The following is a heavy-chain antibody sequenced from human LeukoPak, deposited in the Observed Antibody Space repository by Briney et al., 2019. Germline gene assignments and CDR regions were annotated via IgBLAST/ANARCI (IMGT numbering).Heavy chain of an antibody. V-gene: IGHV3-23*01. J-gene: IGHJ4*02. Sequence: GGSLRLSCAASGFTFSSYAMSWVRRAPGKGLEWVSAISGSGGSTYYADSVKGRFTISRDNSKNTLYLQMNSLRAEDTAVYYCARGGAKGSFDYWGQGTLVTVSS. CDR1: GFTFSSYA. CDR2: ISGSGGST. CDR3: ARGGAKGSFDY.